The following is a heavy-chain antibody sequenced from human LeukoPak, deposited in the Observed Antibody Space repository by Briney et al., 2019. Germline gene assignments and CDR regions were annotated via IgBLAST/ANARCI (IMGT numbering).Heavy chain of an antibody. CDR1: GYTFTTYW. J-gene: IGHJ6*03. CDR2: IYPGDSDT. V-gene: IGHV5-51*01. D-gene: IGHD1-1*01. CDR3: ASSSTMDGTYYYYMDV. Sequence: GESLKISCKGSGYTFTTYWIGWVRQMPGKGLEWMGIIYPGDSDTRYSPSFQGQVTISADKSISTAYLQWSSLKASDTAMYYCASSSTMDGTYYYYMDVWGKGTTVTVSS.